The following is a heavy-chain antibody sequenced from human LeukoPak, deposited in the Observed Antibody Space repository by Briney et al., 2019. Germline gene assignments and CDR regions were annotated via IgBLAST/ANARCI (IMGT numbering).Heavy chain of an antibody. CDR1: GFTFSSYE. Sequence: PGGSLRLSCAASGFTFSSYEMNWVRQAPGKGLEWVSYISSSGSTIYYADSVKGRFTISRDNAKNSLYLQMNSLRAEDTAVYYCARDRFEGATLDYWGQGTLVTVSS. D-gene: IGHD1-26*01. CDR3: ARDRFEGATLDY. J-gene: IGHJ4*02. CDR2: ISSSGSTI. V-gene: IGHV3-48*03.